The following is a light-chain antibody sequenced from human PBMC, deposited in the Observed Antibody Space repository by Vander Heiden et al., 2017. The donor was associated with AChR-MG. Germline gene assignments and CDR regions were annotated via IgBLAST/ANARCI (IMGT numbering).Light chain of an antibody. V-gene: IGLV4-69*01. J-gene: IGLJ3*02. Sequence: QLVLTQSPSASASLGASVTLTCTLSSGHCSYAIAWHQQQPETRRRYLMTLNSDGSHRKGDGLPRRSAGSSSGAERYPTMASLQAEDEADYYGQTLGSGFWVFGGGTKLTVL. CDR1: SGHCSYA. CDR3: QTLGSGFWV. CDR2: LNSDGSH.